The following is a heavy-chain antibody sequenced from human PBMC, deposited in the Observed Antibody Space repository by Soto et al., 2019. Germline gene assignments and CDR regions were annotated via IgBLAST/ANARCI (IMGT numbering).Heavy chain of an antibody. CDR2: MNPNSGNT. D-gene: IGHD3-3*01. V-gene: IGHV1-8*01. CDR3: AKDNSRFLEWSPHYYYGMDF. CDR1: GYTFTSYD. Sequence: ASVKVSCKASGYTFTSYDINWVRQATGQGLEWMGWMNPNSGNTGYAQKFQGRVTMTRNTSISTAYMELSSLRSEDTAVYYCAKDNSRFLEWSPHYYYGMDFWGQGTTVTVSS. J-gene: IGHJ6*02.